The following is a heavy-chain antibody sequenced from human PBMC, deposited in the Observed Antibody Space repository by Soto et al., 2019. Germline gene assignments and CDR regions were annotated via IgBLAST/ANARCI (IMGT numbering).Heavy chain of an antibody. V-gene: IGHV4-31*03. Sequence: LSLTCTVSGGSISSGGYYWSWIRQHPGKGLEWIGYIYYSGSTYYNPSLKSRVTISVDTSKNQFSLKLSSVTAADTAVYYCARLSQYYYDSSGYPFNWFDPWGQGTLVTVSS. D-gene: IGHD3-22*01. CDR2: IYYSGST. CDR1: GGSISSGGYY. CDR3: ARLSQYYYDSSGYPFNWFDP. J-gene: IGHJ5*02.